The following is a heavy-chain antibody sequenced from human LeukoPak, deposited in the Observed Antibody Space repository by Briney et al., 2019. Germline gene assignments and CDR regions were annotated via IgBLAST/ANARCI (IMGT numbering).Heavy chain of an antibody. V-gene: IGHV3-11*04. CDR3: ARDWHSSGWYLSRDAFDI. CDR2: ISSSGSTI. J-gene: IGHJ3*02. D-gene: IGHD6-19*01. Sequence: GGSLRLSCAASGFTFSDYYMSWIRQAPGKGLEWVSYISSSGSTIYYADSVKGRFTISRDNAKNSLYLQMNSLRAEDTAVYYCARDWHSSGWYLSRDAFDIWGQGTMVTASS. CDR1: GFTFSDYY.